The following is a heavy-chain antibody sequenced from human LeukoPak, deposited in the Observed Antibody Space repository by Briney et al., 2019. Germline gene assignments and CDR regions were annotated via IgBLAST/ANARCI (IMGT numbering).Heavy chain of an antibody. CDR3: AKDHLYSSGWYPPGFAY. V-gene: IGHV3-23*01. J-gene: IGHJ4*02. D-gene: IGHD6-19*01. CDR2: ISGSGGST. Sequence: GGSLRLSCAASGFTFSSYAMSWVRQAPGKGLEWVSAISGSGGSTYYADSVKGRFTISRDKSKNTLYLQMNSLRAEDTAVYYCAKDHLYSSGWYPPGFAYWGQGTLVTVSS. CDR1: GFTFSSYA.